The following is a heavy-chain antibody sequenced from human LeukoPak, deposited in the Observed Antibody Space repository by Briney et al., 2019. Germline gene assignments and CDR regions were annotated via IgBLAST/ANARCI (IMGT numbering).Heavy chain of an antibody. CDR2: FHYSRNT. CDR1: GASIGSDGYY. CDR3: TASGRFDY. D-gene: IGHD3-10*01. Sequence: PWETLSLTCTVSGASIGSDGYYWTWIRQHPGGGLEWIGYFHYSRNTYYTPSLRGRVTISVDTSKNQFSLELTSVTAADTAVYFCTASGRFDYWGQGTLVTVSS. J-gene: IGHJ4*02. V-gene: IGHV4-31*03.